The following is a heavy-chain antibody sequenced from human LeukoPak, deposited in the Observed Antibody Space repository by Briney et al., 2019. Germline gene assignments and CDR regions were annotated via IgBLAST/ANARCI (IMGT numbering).Heavy chain of an antibody. V-gene: IGHV4-4*07. J-gene: IGHJ2*01. CDR1: GGSISNYY. CDR2: IYTSGST. Sequence: PSETLSLTCTVSGGSISNYYWSWIRQPAGKGLEWIGRIYTSGSTNYNPSLKSRVTMSVDTSKNQFSLKLSSVTAADTAVYYCARDRTKATTVTTSWYFDLWGRGTLVTVSS. CDR3: ARDRTKATTVTTSWYFDL. D-gene: IGHD4-17*01.